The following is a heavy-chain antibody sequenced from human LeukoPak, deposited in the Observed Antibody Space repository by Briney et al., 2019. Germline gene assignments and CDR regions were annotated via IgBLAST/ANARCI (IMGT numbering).Heavy chain of an antibody. V-gene: IGHV4-59*11. Sequence: SETLSLTCTVSGGSINGHYWTWIRQPPGKGLEWIGQINYSGRADYNPSLKRRVTISVDTSKNQISLNLNSVTAADTAVYYCARFGVDYDMDVWGQGTTVAVSS. CDR3: ARFGVDYDMDV. CDR1: GGSINGHY. CDR2: INYSGRA. J-gene: IGHJ6*02. D-gene: IGHD3-16*01.